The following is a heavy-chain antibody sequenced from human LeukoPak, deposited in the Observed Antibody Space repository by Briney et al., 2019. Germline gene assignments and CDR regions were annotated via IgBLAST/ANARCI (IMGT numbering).Heavy chain of an antibody. J-gene: IGHJ4*02. CDR3: ARPAIAAADPFDY. CDR1: GFTFSSHW. D-gene: IGHD6-13*01. CDR2: INSDGSST. V-gene: IGHV3-74*01. Sequence: GGSLRLSCAASGFTFSSHWMHWVRQAPGKGLVWVSRINSDGSSTSYADSVKGRFTISRDNAKNTLYLQMNSLRAEDTAVYYCARPAIAAADPFDYWGQGTLVTVSS.